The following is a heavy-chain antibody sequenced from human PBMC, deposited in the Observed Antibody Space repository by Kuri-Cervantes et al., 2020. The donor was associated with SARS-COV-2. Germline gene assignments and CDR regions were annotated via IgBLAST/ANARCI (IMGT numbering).Heavy chain of an antibody. CDR1: GFTLSSYG. D-gene: IGHD3-22*01. J-gene: IGHJ3*02. V-gene: IGHV3-21*01. Sequence: GESLKISCAASGFTLSSYGMNWVRQAPGKGLEWVSSITSSGTYIYYADSVKGRFTISRDNAKNSLYLQMNSLSAEDTAVYYCATPDYYDSSGYYSVAFDIWGQGTMVTVSS. CDR2: ITSSGTYI. CDR3: ATPDYYDSSGYYSVAFDI.